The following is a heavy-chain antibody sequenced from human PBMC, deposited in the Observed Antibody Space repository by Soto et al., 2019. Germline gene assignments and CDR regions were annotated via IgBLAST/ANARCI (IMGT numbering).Heavy chain of an antibody. V-gene: IGHV1-2*02. CDR1: GYTFTGYY. CDR3: ARSRIQLWLDAFDI. D-gene: IGHD5-18*01. CDR2: INPYSGGT. J-gene: IGHJ3*02. Sequence: ASVKVSCKASGYTFTGYYVHGVRQAPGQGLEWMGWINPYSGGTNYAQKFQGRVTVTRDTSISTAYMDLSRLRSDDTAVYYCARSRIQLWLDAFDIWGQGTMVTVSS.